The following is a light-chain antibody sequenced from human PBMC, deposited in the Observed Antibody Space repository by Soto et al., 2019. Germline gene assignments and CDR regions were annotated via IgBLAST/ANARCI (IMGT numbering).Light chain of an antibody. V-gene: IGKV2-24*01. Sequence: VLTQTPLSSPVTLGQPASISCRTSQSLVYSDGNTYLSWLQQRPGQPPRLLIYQVSNRFSGGPDRFSGSGAGTDVTLKISRGEADDVGVYSCIQFSHFPRTFGQGTKVEIK. J-gene: IGKJ1*01. CDR3: IQFSHFPRT. CDR1: QSLVYSDGNTY. CDR2: QVS.